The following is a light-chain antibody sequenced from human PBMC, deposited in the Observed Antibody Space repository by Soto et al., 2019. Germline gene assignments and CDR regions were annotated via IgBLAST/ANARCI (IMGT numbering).Light chain of an antibody. CDR3: SSYTPSGTYV. V-gene: IGLV2-14*03. CDR2: DVT. J-gene: IGLJ1*01. CDR1: SIDVGAYNA. Sequence: QPALTQPASVSGSPGQSIAIPCTGTSIDVGAYNAVSWYQHHPGKAPQLMIYDVTNRPSGVSDRFSGCKSGNTASLTISGLRPEDEADYYCSSYTPSGTYVFGTGTKVTVL.